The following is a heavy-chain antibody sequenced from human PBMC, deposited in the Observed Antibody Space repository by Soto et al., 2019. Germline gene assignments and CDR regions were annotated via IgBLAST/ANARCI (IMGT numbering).Heavy chain of an antibody. D-gene: IGHD4-17*01. CDR1: GFTVSSYA. Sequence: GGSLRLSCAASGFTVSSYAMSWVRQAPGKGLEWVSAISGSGGSTYYADSVKGRFTISRDNSKNTLYLQMNSLRAEDTAVYYCATYTDDYGDFNDLDYWGQGTLVTVSS. V-gene: IGHV3-23*01. CDR2: ISGSGGST. CDR3: ATYTDDYGDFNDLDY. J-gene: IGHJ4*02.